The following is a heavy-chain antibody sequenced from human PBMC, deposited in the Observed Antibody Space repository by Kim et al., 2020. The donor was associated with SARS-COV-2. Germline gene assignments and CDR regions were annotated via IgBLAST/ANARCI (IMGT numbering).Heavy chain of an antibody. CDR3: ARDVDIYGMDA. V-gene: IGHV3-33*05. CDR1: GFTFSSYG. J-gene: IGHJ6*02. D-gene: IGHD5-12*01. CDR2: ISYDGSNK. Sequence: GGSLRLSCAASGFTFSSYGMHWVRQAPGKGLEWVAVISYDGSNKYYADSVKGRFTISRDNSKNTLYLQMNSQRAEDTAVYYCARDVDIYGMDAWGQGTTVTVSS.